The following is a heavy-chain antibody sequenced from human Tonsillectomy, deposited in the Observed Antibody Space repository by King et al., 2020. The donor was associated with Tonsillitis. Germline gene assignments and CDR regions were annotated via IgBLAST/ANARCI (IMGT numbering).Heavy chain of an antibody. V-gene: IGHV3-43*01. CDR2: ITRDGGST. J-gene: IGHJ4*02. Sequence: QLVQSGGVVVQPGGSLRLSCAASGFTFDDYTMHWVRHAPGKGLEWVSLITRDGGSTFYADSVKGRFTISRDNSKNSVYLQMNSLRTEDTALYYCVKEKLCIYDYWGQGTLVTVSS. D-gene: IGHD3-16*01. CDR1: GFTFDDYT. CDR3: VKEKLCIYDY.